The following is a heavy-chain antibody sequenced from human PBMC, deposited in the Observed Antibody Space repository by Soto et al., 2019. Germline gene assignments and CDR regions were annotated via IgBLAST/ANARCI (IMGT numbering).Heavy chain of an antibody. V-gene: IGHV3-7*01. CDR1: GFTFSSYW. Sequence: EVQLVESGGGLVQPGGSLRLSCAASGFTFSSYWMSWVRQAPGKGLEWVANIKEDGSDMYYVDSVKGRFTISRDNAKNSPSQQMNSLRAEDTAVYYCATEVWVYYDFWSGYSDYWGQGTLVTVSS. CDR2: IKEDGSDM. J-gene: IGHJ4*02. CDR3: ATEVWVYYDFWSGYSDY. D-gene: IGHD3-3*01.